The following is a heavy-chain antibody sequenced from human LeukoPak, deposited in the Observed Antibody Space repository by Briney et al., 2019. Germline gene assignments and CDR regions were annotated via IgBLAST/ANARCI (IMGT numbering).Heavy chain of an antibody. CDR3: ARGRTGAAALDF. V-gene: IGHV4-34*01. Sequence: PSETLSLTCAVYGESFSGHYWTWIRQPPGEGLEWIGESTHSGSTSYNPSLKSRVTISVDPSKSQFSLTLTSVTAADTAVYHCARGRTGAAALDFWGPGMLVPSPQ. CDR1: GESFSGHY. CDR2: STHSGST. D-gene: IGHD2-2*01. J-gene: IGHJ4*02.